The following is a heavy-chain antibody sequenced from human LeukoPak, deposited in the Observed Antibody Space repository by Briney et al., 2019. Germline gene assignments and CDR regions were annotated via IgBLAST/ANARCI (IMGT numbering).Heavy chain of an antibody. D-gene: IGHD4-17*01. Sequence: WASVKVSCKASGYTFTSYYMHWVRQAPGQGLEWMGIINPSGGSTSYAQKLQGRVTMTTDTSTSTAYMELRSLRSDDTAVYYCARVTTVTTDFDYWGQGTLVTVSS. CDR3: ARVTTVTTDFDY. CDR2: INPSGGST. J-gene: IGHJ4*02. CDR1: GYTFTSYY. V-gene: IGHV1-46*01.